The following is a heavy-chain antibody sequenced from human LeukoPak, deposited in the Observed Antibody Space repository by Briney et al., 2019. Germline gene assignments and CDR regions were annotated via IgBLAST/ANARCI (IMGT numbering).Heavy chain of an antibody. CDR3: ARDTSGYDFTLSIDY. CDR1: GFTFSSYE. CDR2: ISSSGSTI. J-gene: IGHJ4*02. V-gene: IGHV3-48*03. D-gene: IGHD5-12*01. Sequence: GGSLRLSCAACGFTFSSYEMNWVRQAPGKRQEWVSYISSSGSTIYYADSVKRRFTISRDNAKNSLCLQMNSLRAEDTAVYYCARDTSGYDFTLSIDYWGQGTLVTVSS.